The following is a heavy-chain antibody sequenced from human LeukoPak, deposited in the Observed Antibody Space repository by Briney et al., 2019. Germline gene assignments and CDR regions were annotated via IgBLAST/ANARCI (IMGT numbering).Heavy chain of an antibody. CDR1: GYTFSDYY. V-gene: IGHV1-2*02. CDR2: INSNSGAR. D-gene: IGHD1-26*01. CDR3: ARGRGGATTGFDH. Sequence: ASVTVSFKASGYTFSDYYMHWVRQAPGQGLESMGWINSNSGARNYAPNFQGRVTFSRDNAISTAYMELSNLRSDDTATYFCARGRGGATTGFDHWGQGTLVTVAA. J-gene: IGHJ4*02.